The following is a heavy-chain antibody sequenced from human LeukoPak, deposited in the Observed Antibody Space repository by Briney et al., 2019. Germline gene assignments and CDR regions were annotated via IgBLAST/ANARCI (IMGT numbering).Heavy chain of an antibody. J-gene: IGHJ5*02. CDR2: IYYSGST. Sequence: SETLSLTCTVSGGSISSYYWSWIRQPPGKGLEWIGYIYYSGSTYYNPSLKSRVTISVDTSKNQLSLKLSSVTAADTAVYYCARESNYYGSGTGWFDPWGQGTLVTVSS. CDR3: ARESNYYGSGTGWFDP. V-gene: IGHV4-59*12. CDR1: GGSISSYY. D-gene: IGHD3-10*01.